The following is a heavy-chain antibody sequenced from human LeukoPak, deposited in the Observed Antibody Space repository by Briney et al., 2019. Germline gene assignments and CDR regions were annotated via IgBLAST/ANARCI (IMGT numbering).Heavy chain of an antibody. J-gene: IGHJ4*02. CDR3: ARTLYCSSTSCYTEVDY. V-gene: IGHV3-74*01. CDR2: INTDGSST. D-gene: IGHD2-2*02. CDR1: RFTFSSYW. Sequence: GGSLRLSCAASRFTFSSYWMHWVRQAPGKGLVWVSRINTDGSSTSYADSVKGRFTISRDNAKNTLYLQMNSLRAEDTAVYYCARTLYCSSTSCYTEVDYWGQGTLVTVSS.